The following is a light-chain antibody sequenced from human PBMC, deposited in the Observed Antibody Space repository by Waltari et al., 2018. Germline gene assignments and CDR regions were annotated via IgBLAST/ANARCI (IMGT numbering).Light chain of an antibody. Sequence: EIVMTQSPATLSVSPGGGATLPCRASRAIANNVAWYHQRPGQPLRLLIFDASTRAPGIPERFSGSWSGPEFTLTISSLQSEDSAVYFCQQFNTGYSFGQGTKLEI. J-gene: IGKJ2*01. CDR1: RAIANN. V-gene: IGKV3-15*01. CDR2: DAS. CDR3: QQFNTGYS.